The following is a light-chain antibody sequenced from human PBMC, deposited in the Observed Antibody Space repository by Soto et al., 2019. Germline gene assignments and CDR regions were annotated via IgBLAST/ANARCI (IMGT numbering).Light chain of an antibody. V-gene: IGLV2-14*01. Sequence: QSALTQPASVSGSPGQSITISCTGSSSDIGDYKYVSWYKQHPGKAPKLMIYDVSNRPSGVSNRFSGSKSGNTASLTISRLQAEDEADYSCSSYTSTNFVIFGGGTKVTVL. J-gene: IGLJ2*01. CDR3: SSYTSTNFVI. CDR2: DVS. CDR1: SSDIGDYKY.